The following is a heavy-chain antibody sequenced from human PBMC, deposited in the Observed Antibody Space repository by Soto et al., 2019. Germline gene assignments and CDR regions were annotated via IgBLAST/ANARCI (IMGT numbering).Heavy chain of an antibody. CDR2: IGTAGDT. Sequence: EVQLVESGGGLVQPGGSLRLSCAASGFTFSSYDMHWVRQATGKGLEWVSAIGTAGDTYYPGSVKGRFTISRENAKNSLYLQMNSLRAGDTAAYYCARFGVGQLYDYWGQGTLVTVSS. V-gene: IGHV3-13*04. J-gene: IGHJ4*02. CDR3: ARFGVGQLYDY. CDR1: GFTFSSYD. D-gene: IGHD6-13*01.